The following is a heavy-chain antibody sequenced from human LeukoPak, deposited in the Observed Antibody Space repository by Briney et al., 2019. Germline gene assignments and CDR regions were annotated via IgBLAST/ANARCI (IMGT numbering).Heavy chain of an antibody. CDR1: GYTFMSYG. Sequence: ASVKVSXKASGYTFMSYGISWVRQAPGQGLEWMGGISAYNGNTNYAQKFQGRVTMTTDTSTSTAYMELRSLRSDDTAVYYCARGMIYDSSGFVAFDIWGQGTMVTVSS. J-gene: IGHJ3*02. D-gene: IGHD3-22*01. V-gene: IGHV1-18*01. CDR2: ISAYNGNT. CDR3: ARGMIYDSSGFVAFDI.